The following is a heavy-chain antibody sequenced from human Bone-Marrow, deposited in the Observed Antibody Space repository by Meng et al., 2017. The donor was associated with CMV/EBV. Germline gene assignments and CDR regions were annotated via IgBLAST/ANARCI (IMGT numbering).Heavy chain of an antibody. CDR1: GGSFSGYY. D-gene: IGHD1-14*01. Sequence: SETLSRTCTVYGGSFSGYYWSWIRQPPGKGLEWIGEINHSGSTNYNPSLKSRVTISVDTSKNQFSLKLSSVTAADTAVYYCARRCRINRYYYYYGMDVWGQGTTVTVSS. CDR3: ARRCRINRYYYYYGMDV. V-gene: IGHV4-34*01. CDR2: INHSGST. J-gene: IGHJ6*02.